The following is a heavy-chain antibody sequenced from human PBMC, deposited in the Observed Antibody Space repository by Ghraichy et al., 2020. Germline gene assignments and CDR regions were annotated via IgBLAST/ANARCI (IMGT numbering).Heavy chain of an antibody. CDR2: ISGSGGTT. V-gene: IGHV3-23*01. CDR3: AKTLTMIVVVITPDLVFDY. Sequence: GGSLRLSCAASGFTFSSYAMSWVRQAPGKGLEWVSAISGSGGTTYYADSVKGRFTISRDNSKNTLYLQMNSLRAEDTAVYYCAKTLTMIVVVITPDLVFDYSGQGSLLTVSS. J-gene: IGHJ4*02. D-gene: IGHD3-22*01. CDR1: GFTFSSYA.